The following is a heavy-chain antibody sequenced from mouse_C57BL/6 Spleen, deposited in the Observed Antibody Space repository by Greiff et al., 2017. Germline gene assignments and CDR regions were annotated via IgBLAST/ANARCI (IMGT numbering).Heavy chain of an antibody. CDR2: INPSSGYT. V-gene: IGHV1-4*01. CDR1: GYTFTSYT. CDR3: ASGGSRDYAMDY. D-gene: IGHD1-1*01. Sequence: QVQLKQSGAELARPGASVKMSCKASGYTFTSYTMHWVNQRPGQGLEWIGYINPSSGYTKYNQKFKDKATLTADKSSSTAYMQLSSLTSEDSAVYYCASGGSRDYAMDYWGQGTSVTVSS. J-gene: IGHJ4*01.